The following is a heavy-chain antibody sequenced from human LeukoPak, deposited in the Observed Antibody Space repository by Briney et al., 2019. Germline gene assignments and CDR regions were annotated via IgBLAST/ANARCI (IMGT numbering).Heavy chain of an antibody. CDR1: SGSIHNNTFY. J-gene: IGHJ4*02. D-gene: IGHD1-26*01. CDR3: ARRSESGSDDGEDYLDN. CDR2: LYYSGST. Sequence: PSDTLSLTCTVSSGSIHNNTFYWRWVRQPPGRTLEWLGSLYYSGSTYYNPSLKSRIAISVDTSKSHFSLKMMSVTAADTAVYYCARRSESGSDDGEDYLDNWGQGTLVTVSS. V-gene: IGHV4-39*02.